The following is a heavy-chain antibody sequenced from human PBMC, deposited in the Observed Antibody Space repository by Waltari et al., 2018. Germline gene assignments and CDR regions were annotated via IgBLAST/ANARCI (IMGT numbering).Heavy chain of an antibody. CDR2: MHPNSVTT. D-gene: IGHD6-19*01. CDR1: GYTFTSYH. Sequence: QVQLVQSGAEVKKPGAAVKVSGKAYGYTFTSYHINGRRQATGQGLEWMGWMHPNSVTTGYAQNFHGRVTMTSNTSLSTAYMELSSLRSEDTAVYYCARASSGWFPGVFDPWGQGTLFTVSS. J-gene: IGHJ5*02. V-gene: IGHV1-8*01. CDR3: ARASSGWFPGVFDP.